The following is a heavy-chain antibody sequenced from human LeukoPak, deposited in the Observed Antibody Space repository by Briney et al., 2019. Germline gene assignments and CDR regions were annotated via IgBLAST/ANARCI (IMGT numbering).Heavy chain of an antibody. CDR3: ARDRHQLLYGMGV. J-gene: IGHJ6*02. Sequence: SETLSLTCTVSGGSISSYYWSWIRQPPGKGLEWIGYIYYSGSTNDNPSLKSRVTISVDTSKNQFSLKLSSVTAADTAVYYCARDRHQLLYGMGVWGQGTTVTVSS. CDR2: IYYSGST. CDR1: GGSISSYY. D-gene: IGHD3-10*01. V-gene: IGHV4-59*01.